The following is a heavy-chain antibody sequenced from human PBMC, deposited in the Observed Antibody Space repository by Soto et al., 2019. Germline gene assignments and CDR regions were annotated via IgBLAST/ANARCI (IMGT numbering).Heavy chain of an antibody. Sequence: GASVKVSCKASGYSFTDYHIHWVRQAPGQGLEWLGRINPKSGGTSTAQKFQGWVTMTTDTSISTASMELTRLTSDDTAIYYCARGDSTDCSNGVCSFFYNHDMDVWGQGTAVTVSS. D-gene: IGHD2-8*01. CDR2: INPKSGGT. V-gene: IGHV1-2*04. CDR1: GYSFTDYH. CDR3: ARGDSTDCSNGVCSFFYNHDMDV. J-gene: IGHJ6*02.